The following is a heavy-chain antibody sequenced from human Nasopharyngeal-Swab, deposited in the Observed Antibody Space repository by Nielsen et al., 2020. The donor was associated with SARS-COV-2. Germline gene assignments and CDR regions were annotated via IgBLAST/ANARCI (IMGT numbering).Heavy chain of an antibody. J-gene: IGHJ4*02. V-gene: IGHV4-39*01. Sequence: SETLSLTCLVSGGPERTTTYFWGWIRQPPGKGQEWIGKVYYNGKTSQNPSLKHRLTISVDKYKNQFSLQLSSVTASDTAVYYCVRSSRWYYFYYWAQRTQVTVSS. D-gene: IGHD6-13*01. CDR1: GGPERTTTYF. CDR3: VRSSRWYYFYY. CDR2: VYYNGKT.